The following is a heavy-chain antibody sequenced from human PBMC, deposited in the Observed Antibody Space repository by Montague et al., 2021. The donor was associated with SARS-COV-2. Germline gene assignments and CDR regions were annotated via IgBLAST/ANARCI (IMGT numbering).Heavy chain of an antibody. CDR3: ARQQESLGSRSYRGIDY. V-gene: IGHV4-39*01. D-gene: IGHD3-10*01. CDR1: GGSISSGLYH. J-gene: IGHJ4*02. CDR2: IYFSGIT. Sequence: SETLSLTCTVSGGSISSGLYHWAWIRQPPGKGLHWIGSIYFSGITNYNPSLKSRVTISVDTSKNQFSLKVTSVAAADTAVYYCARQQESLGSRSYRGIDYWGQGTLVTVSS.